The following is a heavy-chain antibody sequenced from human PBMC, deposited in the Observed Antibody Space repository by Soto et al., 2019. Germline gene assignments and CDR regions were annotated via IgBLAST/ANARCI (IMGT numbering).Heavy chain of an antibody. J-gene: IGHJ5*02. D-gene: IGHD6-19*01. CDR2: IDSSGQK. Sequence: QVTLTESGPVLVKPPETLTLRCTVSGLSITDSEMGVSWIRQPPGQPLQWLSHIDSSGQKSYRTFLKSRLAIAKDTSKSQIVLTMTNMDPADTATYYCARRHLAVAVSPWFDPWGQGIPVSVSS. V-gene: IGHV2-26*01. CDR3: ARRHLAVAVSPWFDP. CDR1: GLSITDSEMG.